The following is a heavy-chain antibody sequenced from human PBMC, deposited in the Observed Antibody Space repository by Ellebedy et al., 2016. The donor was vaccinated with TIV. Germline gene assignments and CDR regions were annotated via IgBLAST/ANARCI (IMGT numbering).Heavy chain of an antibody. D-gene: IGHD3/OR15-3a*01. Sequence: GGSLRLSXAASGFTFSSYAMSWVRQAPGKGLEWVSAISGSGGSTYYADSVKGRFTISRDNSKNTLYLQMNSLRAEDTAVYHRARENWTGSQTTTYNYYGMDGWGQGTTVTVSS. J-gene: IGHJ6*02. CDR1: GFTFSSYA. V-gene: IGHV3-23*01. CDR3: ARENWTGSQTTTYNYYGMDG. CDR2: ISGSGGST.